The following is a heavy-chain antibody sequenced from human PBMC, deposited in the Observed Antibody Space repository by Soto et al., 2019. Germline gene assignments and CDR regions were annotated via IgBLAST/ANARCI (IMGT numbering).Heavy chain of an antibody. CDR1: GGSFSGYY. CDR2: INHSGST. CDR3: ARGYYDFWSGYPTTNYYYYYMDV. D-gene: IGHD3-3*01. J-gene: IGHJ6*03. V-gene: IGHV4-34*01. Sequence: KLSETLSLTCAVYGGSFSGYYWSWIRQPPGKGLEWIGEINHSGSTNYNPSLKSRVTVSVDTSKNQFSLKLSPVTAADTAVYYCARGYYDFWSGYPTTNYYYYYMDVWGKGTTVTVSS.